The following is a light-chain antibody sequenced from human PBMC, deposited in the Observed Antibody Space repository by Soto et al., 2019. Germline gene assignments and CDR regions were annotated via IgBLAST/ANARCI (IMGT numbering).Light chain of an antibody. CDR1: SSNIGSNT. CDR3: AAWDDSLNGPV. CDR2: ANN. V-gene: IGLV1-44*01. Sequence: QAVVTQPPSASETPGQRVTISCSGTSSNIGSNTVNWYQQLPGTAPKLLIFANNPRPSGVPDRFSGSKSGTSASLVISGLQSEDEADYYCAAWDDSLNGPVFGGGTKVTVL. J-gene: IGLJ3*02.